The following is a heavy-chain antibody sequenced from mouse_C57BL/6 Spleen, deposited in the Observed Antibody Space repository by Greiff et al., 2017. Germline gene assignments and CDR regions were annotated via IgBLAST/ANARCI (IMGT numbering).Heavy chain of an antibody. CDR3: ARRRGSSFYARDY. CDR2: ISSGSSTI. V-gene: IGHV5-17*01. CDR1: GFTFSDYG. J-gene: IGHJ4*01. D-gene: IGHD1-1*01. Sequence: EVMLVESGGGLVKPGGSLKLSCAASGFTFSDYGMHWVRQAPEKGLEWVAYISSGSSTIYYADTVKGRFTISRDNAKNTLFLQMTSLRSEDTAMYYCARRRGSSFYARDYWGQGTSVTVSS.